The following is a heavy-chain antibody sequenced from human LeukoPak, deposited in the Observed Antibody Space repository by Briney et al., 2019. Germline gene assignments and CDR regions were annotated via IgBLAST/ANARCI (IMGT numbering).Heavy chain of an antibody. J-gene: IGHJ3*02. Sequence: GASVKVSCKASGYTFIDYYMHWVRQAPGQGLEWMGGIIPIFGTANYAQKFQGRVTITADKSTSTAYMELSSLRSEDTAVYYCAMAPPRTVTDAFDIWGQGTMVTVSS. V-gene: IGHV1-69*06. D-gene: IGHD4-17*01. CDR2: IIPIFGTA. CDR3: AMAPPRTVTDAFDI. CDR1: GYTFIDYY.